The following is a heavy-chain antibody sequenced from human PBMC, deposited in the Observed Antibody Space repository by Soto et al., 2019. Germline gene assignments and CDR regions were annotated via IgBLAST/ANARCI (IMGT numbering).Heavy chain of an antibody. V-gene: IGHV3-11*01. CDR3: ARVRVIWDTYYYYMDV. J-gene: IGHJ6*03. CDR2: ISSSGSTI. CDR1: GFTFSDYY. D-gene: IGHD1-26*01. Sequence: GGSLRLSCAASGFTFSDYYMSWIRQAPGKGLEWVSYISSSGSTIYYADSVKGRFTISRDNAKNSLYLQMNSLRAEDTAVYYCARVRVIWDTYYYYMDVWGKGTTVTVSS.